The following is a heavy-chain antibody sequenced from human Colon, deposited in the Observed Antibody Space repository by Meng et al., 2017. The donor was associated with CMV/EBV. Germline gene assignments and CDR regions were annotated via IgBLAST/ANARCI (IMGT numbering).Heavy chain of an antibody. V-gene: IGHV3-21*01. J-gene: IGHJ4*02. CDR3: ARDRGPNTLDY. CDR2: ISSSSSYI. D-gene: IGHD2-8*01. CDR1: GFTFSSYS. Sequence: GESLKISCAASGFTFSSYSMNWVRQAPGKGLEWVSSISSSSSYIYYADSVKGRFTISRDNAKNSLYLQMNSLRAEDTAVYYCARDRGPNTLDYWGQGTLVTVSS.